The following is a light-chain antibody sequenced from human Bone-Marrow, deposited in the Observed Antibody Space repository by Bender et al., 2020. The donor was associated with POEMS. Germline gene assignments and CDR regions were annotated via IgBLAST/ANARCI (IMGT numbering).Light chain of an antibody. Sequence: QSALTQPASLSGSPGQSITISCTGTSSNIGTYNLVSWYQHHPGKVPKLIIYEGTKRPSGVSNRFSGSKSGNTASLTIYGLQAEDEADYYCSSYTTITTGVFGGGTKLTVL. V-gene: IGLV2-14*02. CDR1: SSNIGTYNL. CDR3: SSYTTITTGV. CDR2: EGT. J-gene: IGLJ3*02.